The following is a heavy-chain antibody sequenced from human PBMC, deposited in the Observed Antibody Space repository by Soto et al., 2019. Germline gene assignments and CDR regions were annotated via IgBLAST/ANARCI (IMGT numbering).Heavy chain of an antibody. CDR3: AKVSSSWYAGFFDL. D-gene: IGHD6-13*01. J-gene: IGHJ4*02. Sequence: EVQLLESGGGLVQPGGSLRLSCTASGFTFSSHAMTWVHQAPGKGLEWVSGLSDSGGSIYYADSVKGRFTIFRDNSMNTLSLQMNTLRAEDTAVYYCAKVSSSWYAGFFDLWGQGTLVTVSS. V-gene: IGHV3-23*01. CDR2: LSDSGGSI. CDR1: GFTFSSHA.